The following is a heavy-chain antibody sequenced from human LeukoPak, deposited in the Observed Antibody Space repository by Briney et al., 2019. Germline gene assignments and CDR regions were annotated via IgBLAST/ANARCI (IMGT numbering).Heavy chain of an antibody. D-gene: IGHD6-19*01. V-gene: IGHV3-48*04. CDR1: GFTFSNYN. CDR3: ARGKGWSDY. J-gene: IGHJ4*02. CDR2: ISSSGSTL. Sequence: PGGSLRLSCAASGFTFSNYNMNWVRQAPGKGLEWVSYISSSGSTLYYADSVKGRFTISRDNAKNSLYLQMNSLRAEDTAVYYCARGKGWSDYWGQGTLVAVSS.